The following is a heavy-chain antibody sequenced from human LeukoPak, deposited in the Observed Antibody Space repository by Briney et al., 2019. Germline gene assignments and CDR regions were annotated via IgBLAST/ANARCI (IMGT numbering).Heavy chain of an antibody. Sequence: GGSLRLSCAASGFTFSTYWMTWVRQAPGKGLEWVANIKQDGSEKYYVDSVKGRFTISRDNAKNSLYLQMNSLRAEDTAVYYCARAGTLWYGESGNDHWGQGTLVSVTS. CDR3: ARAGTLWYGESGNDH. CDR2: IKQDGSEK. D-gene: IGHD3-10*01. J-gene: IGHJ4*02. V-gene: IGHV3-7*03. CDR1: GFTFSTYW.